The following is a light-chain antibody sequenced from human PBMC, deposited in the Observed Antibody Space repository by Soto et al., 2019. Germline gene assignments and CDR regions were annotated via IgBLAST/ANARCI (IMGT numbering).Light chain of an antibody. CDR3: QQYNNWPPYT. J-gene: IGKJ2*01. CDR2: GAS. CDR1: QSVSSN. V-gene: IGKV3-15*01. Sequence: EIVMTQSPATLSVSPGERATLSCRASQSVSSNLAWYQQKTGQATRLLIYGASTRATGIPARFSGSGSGTEFTLTISSLQSEDFAVYYCQQYNNWPPYTFGQGTKLEIK.